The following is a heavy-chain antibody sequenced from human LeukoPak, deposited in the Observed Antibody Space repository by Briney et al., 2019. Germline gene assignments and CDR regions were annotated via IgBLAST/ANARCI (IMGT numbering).Heavy chain of an antibody. CDR1: GGSISSGGYY. Sequence: PSETLSLTCTVSGGSISSGGYYWSWIRQHPGEGLEWIGYIYYSGSTYYNPSLKSRVTISVDTSKNQFSLKLSSVTAADTAVYYCARVPYYYGMDVWGQGTTVTVSS. D-gene: IGHD1-1*01. J-gene: IGHJ6*02. V-gene: IGHV4-31*03. CDR2: IYYSGST. CDR3: ARVPYYYGMDV.